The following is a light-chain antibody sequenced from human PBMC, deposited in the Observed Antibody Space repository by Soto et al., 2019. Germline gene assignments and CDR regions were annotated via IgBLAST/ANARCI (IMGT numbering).Light chain of an antibody. CDR3: QQYNNWPQT. J-gene: IGKJ1*01. CDR2: DAS. Sequence: DIVMTQSPDSLSVSLGEGATLSCRASQSLRSSLAWYQQKPGQAHRLLIYDASTRATGIPARFSGSGSGTDFTLTISGLQSEDFAVYYCQQYNNWPQTFGQGTKVE. V-gene: IGKV3-15*01. CDR1: QSLRSS.